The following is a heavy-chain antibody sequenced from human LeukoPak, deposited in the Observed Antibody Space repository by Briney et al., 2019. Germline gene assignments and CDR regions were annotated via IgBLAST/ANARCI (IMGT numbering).Heavy chain of an antibody. V-gene: IGHV1-24*01. Sequence: ASVKVSCKISGYTLTEVSMHWVRQAPGKGLEWMGRFDPEDGETLSAQRFQGRLTMTEDTSADTAYMELSSLTSDDTALYYCATGTVSSSWLGIFDFWGQGTLVTVSS. D-gene: IGHD6-13*01. CDR3: ATGTVSSSWLGIFDF. J-gene: IGHJ4*02. CDR2: FDPEDGET. CDR1: GYTLTEVS.